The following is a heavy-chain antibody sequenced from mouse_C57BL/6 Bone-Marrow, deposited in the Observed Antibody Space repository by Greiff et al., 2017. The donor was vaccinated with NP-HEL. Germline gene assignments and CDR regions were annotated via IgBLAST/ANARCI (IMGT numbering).Heavy chain of an antibody. CDR1: GYTFTSYW. CDR3: ATDGSSYGYWYFDV. Sequence: QVQLQQPGAELVRPGSSVKLSCKASGYTFTSYWMDWVKQRPGQGLEWIGNIYPSDSETHYNQKYKDKATLTVDKSSSTAYMQLSSLTSEDSAVYYCATDGSSYGYWYFDVWGTGTTVTVSS. CDR2: IYPSDSET. J-gene: IGHJ1*03. V-gene: IGHV1-61*01. D-gene: IGHD1-1*01.